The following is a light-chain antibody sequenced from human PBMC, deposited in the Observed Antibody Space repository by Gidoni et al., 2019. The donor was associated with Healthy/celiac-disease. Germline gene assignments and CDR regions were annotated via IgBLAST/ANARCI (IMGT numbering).Light chain of an antibody. CDR3: QQRSNWWT. CDR1: QSVSSY. Sequence: EIVLTQSPATLSLSPGERATLSFRASQSVSSYLAWYQQKPGQAPRLLIYDASNRATGITARFSGSGSGTDFTLTISSLEPEDFAVYYCQQRSNWWTFGQGTKVEIK. V-gene: IGKV3-11*01. J-gene: IGKJ1*01. CDR2: DAS.